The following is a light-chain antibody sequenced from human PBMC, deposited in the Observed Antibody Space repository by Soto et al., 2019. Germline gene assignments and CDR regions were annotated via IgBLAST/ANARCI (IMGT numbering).Light chain of an antibody. CDR2: DVS. V-gene: IGLV2-23*02. CDR1: SSDVGSYNL. Sequence: QSVLTQPASVSGSPGQSITISCTGTSSDVGSYNLVSWYQQHPGKAPKLMIYDVSKRPSVVSNRFSGSKSCNTASLTISGLQAEDEADYYCCSYAGSSTYVFGTGTKLTVL. J-gene: IGLJ1*01. CDR3: CSYAGSSTYV.